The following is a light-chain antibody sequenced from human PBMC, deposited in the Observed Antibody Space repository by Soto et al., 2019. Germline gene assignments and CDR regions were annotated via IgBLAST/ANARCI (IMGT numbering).Light chain of an antibody. CDR3: QAWDSG. CDR1: KLGDKY. J-gene: IGLJ2*01. Sequence: SYELTQPPSVSVSPGQTASITCSGDKLGDKYACWYQQKPGQSPVLVIYQDSKRPSGIPERFSGSNSGNTATLTISGTQAMDEADYYCQAWDSGFGGGTKLTVL. V-gene: IGLV3-1*01. CDR2: QDS.